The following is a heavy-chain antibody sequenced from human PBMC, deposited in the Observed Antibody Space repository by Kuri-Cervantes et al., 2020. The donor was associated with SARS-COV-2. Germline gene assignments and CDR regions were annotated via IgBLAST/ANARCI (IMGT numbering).Heavy chain of an antibody. CDR3: AKWGIAVVDYYYYGMDV. Sequence: GGSLRLSCAASGFTFGSYSMNWVRQAPGKGLEWVSSISSSSSYIYYADSVKGRFNISRDNSKNTLYLQMNSLRAEDTAVYYCAKWGIAVVDYYYYGMDVWGQGTTVTVSS. CDR1: GFTFGSYS. CDR2: ISSSSSYI. D-gene: IGHD6-19*01. J-gene: IGHJ6*02. V-gene: IGHV3-21*04.